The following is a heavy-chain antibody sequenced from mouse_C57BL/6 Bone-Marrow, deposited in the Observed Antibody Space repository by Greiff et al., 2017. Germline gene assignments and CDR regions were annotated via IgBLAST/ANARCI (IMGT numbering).Heavy chain of an antibody. CDR1: GYTFTDHT. D-gene: IGHD2-3*01. CDR2: IYPRDGST. J-gene: IGHJ1*03. V-gene: IGHV1-78*01. CDR3: AIDGYPIFPSYWYFDV. Sequence: QVQLQQSDAELVKPGASVKISCKVSGYTFTDHTIHWMKQRPEQGLEWIGYIYPRDGSTKYNEKFKGKATLTADKSSSTAYMQLNSLTSEDSAVYFCAIDGYPIFPSYWYFDVWGTGTTVTVSS.